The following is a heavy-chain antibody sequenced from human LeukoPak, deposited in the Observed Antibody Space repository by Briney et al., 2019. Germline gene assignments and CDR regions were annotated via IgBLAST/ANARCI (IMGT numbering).Heavy chain of an antibody. CDR2: IIPIFGTA. J-gene: IGHJ3*02. Sequence: ASVKVSCKASGGTFSSYAISWVRQAPGQGLEWMGGIIPIFGTANYAQKFQGRVTITTDESTSTAYMELSSLRSEDTAVYYCAREPYCSSTSCSGLDAFDIWGQGTMVTVSS. CDR3: AREPYCSSTSCSGLDAFDI. V-gene: IGHV1-69*05. CDR1: GGTFSSYA. D-gene: IGHD2-2*01.